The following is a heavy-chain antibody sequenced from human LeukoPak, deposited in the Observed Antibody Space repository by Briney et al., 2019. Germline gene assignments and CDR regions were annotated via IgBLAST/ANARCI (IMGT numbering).Heavy chain of an antibody. J-gene: IGHJ4*02. CDR3: ARLPTFYYDSSGYHYDY. CDR2: ISGSGPST. D-gene: IGHD3-22*01. Sequence: GGSLRLSCVASGFTFNDYAMSWVRQAPGKGLEWVSSISGSGPSTDYTDAVKGRFIISRDKSKNTLHLQMNSLRAEDTALYYCARLPTFYYDSSGYHYDYWGQGTLVTVSS. V-gene: IGHV3-23*01. CDR1: GFTFNDYA.